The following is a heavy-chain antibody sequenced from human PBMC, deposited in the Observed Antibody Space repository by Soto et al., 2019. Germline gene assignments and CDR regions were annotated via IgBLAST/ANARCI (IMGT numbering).Heavy chain of an antibody. CDR3: ARGSIAVAEWYFDL. Sequence: ASVKVSCKAFGYTFTSYGISWVRQAPGQGLEWMGWISAYNGNTNYAQKLQGRVTMTTDTSTSTAYMELRSLRSDDTAVYYCARGSIAVAEWYFDLWGRGTLVTVSS. D-gene: IGHD6-19*01. J-gene: IGHJ2*01. CDR1: GYTFTSYG. V-gene: IGHV1-18*01. CDR2: ISAYNGNT.